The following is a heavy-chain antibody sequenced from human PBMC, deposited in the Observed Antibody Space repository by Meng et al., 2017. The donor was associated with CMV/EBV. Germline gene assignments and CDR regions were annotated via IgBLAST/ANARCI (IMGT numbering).Heavy chain of an antibody. V-gene: IGHV3-20*01. CDR1: GFTFDDYG. J-gene: IGHJ3*02. CDR3: ARDSVPAATVALKVGAFDI. Sequence: GESLKISCAASGFTFDDYGMSWVRQAPGKGLEWVSGIKWNGGSTGYADSVKGRFTISRDNAKNSLYQQMNSLRAEDTALYHCARDSVPAATVALKVGAFDIWGQGTMVTVSS. D-gene: IGHD2-2*01. CDR2: IKWNGGST.